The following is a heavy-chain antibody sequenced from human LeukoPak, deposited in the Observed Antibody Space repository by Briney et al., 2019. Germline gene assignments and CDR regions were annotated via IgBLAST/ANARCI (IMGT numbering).Heavy chain of an antibody. CDR3: ARRYYYGSGKSGYFDY. J-gene: IGHJ4*02. Sequence: SETLSLTCAVYGGSFSGYYWSWIRQPPGKGLEWIGEINRSGSTNYNPSLKSRVTISVDTSKNQFSLRLSSVTAADTAVYYCARRYYYGSGKSGYFDYWGQGTLVTVSS. CDR2: INRSGST. CDR1: GGSFSGYY. V-gene: IGHV4-34*01. D-gene: IGHD3-10*01.